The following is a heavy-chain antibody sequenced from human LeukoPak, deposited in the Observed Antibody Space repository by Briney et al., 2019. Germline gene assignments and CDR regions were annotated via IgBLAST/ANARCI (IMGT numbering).Heavy chain of an antibody. Sequence: PGGSLRLSCAASGFTFSSYGMHWVRQAPGKGLEWVAFIRYDGSNKYYADSVKGRFTISRDNSKNTLYLYMNSLRAEDTAVFYCATSYDILIGYFGSWGQGTLVTVSS. J-gene: IGHJ4*02. CDR1: GFTFSSYG. D-gene: IGHD3-9*01. V-gene: IGHV3-30*02. CDR3: ATSYDILIGYFGS. CDR2: IRYDGSNK.